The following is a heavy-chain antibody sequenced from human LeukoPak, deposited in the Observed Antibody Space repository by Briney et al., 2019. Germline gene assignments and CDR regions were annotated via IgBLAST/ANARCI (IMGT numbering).Heavy chain of an antibody. J-gene: IGHJ3*02. CDR1: GGSISSYY. CDR3: ARSYGDYDAFDI. CDR2: IYYSGST. V-gene: IGHV4-59*01. Sequence: SETLSLTCTVSGGSISSYYWSWIRQPPGKGLEWIGYIYYSGSTNYNPSLKSRGTISVDTSKNPFSLKLSSVTAADTAVYYCARSYGDYDAFDIWGQGTMVTVSS. D-gene: IGHD4-17*01.